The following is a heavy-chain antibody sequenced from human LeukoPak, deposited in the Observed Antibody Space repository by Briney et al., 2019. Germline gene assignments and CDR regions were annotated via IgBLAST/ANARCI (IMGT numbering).Heavy chain of an antibody. J-gene: IGHJ3*02. CDR1: GFTFSSYS. V-gene: IGHV3-21*01. CDR3: ARLTYDSSRGLDAFDI. Sequence: GGSLRLSCAASGFTFSSYSMNWVRQAPGKGLEWVSSISSSSNYIYYADSVKGRFTISRDNAKNSLYLQMNSLRAEDTAVYYCARLTYDSSRGLDAFDIWGQGTMVTVSS. D-gene: IGHD3-22*01. CDR2: ISSSSNYI.